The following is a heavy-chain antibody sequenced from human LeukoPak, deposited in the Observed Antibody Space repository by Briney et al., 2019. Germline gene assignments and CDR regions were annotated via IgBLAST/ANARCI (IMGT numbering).Heavy chain of an antibody. Sequence: SETLSLTCAVYGGSFSGYYWSWIRQPPGKGLEWIGEINHSGSTNYDPSLESRVIISVDTSENQFSLKLSSVTAADTAVYYCARATYYYDSRYWFDPWGQGTLVTVSS. V-gene: IGHV4-34*01. D-gene: IGHD3-22*01. CDR3: ARATYYYDSRYWFDP. CDR1: GGSFSGYY. CDR2: INHSGST. J-gene: IGHJ5*02.